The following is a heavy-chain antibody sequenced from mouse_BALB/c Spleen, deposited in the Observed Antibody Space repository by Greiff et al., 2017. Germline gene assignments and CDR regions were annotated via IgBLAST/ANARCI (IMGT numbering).Heavy chain of an antibody. D-gene: IGHD1-1*01. CDR1: GFSLTRYG. V-gene: IGHV2-9*02. J-gene: IGHJ1*01. CDR2: ICAGGST. Sequence: QVQLKESGLGLVAPSQSLSLTCTVSGFSLTRYGVHWVRQPPGKGLEWLGVICAGGSTNYNSALMSRLSISKDNSKSQVFLKMNSLHTDDTAMYYCARGRVRYDWDFDVWGEGTTVTVSS. CDR3: ARGRVRYDWDFDV.